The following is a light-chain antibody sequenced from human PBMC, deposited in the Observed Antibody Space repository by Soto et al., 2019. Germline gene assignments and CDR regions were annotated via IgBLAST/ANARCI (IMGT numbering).Light chain of an antibody. Sequence: QSVLTQSPSASATPGQRVTISCSGSGSNIGTYAVNWYQQLPGTAPTLLIFRNHQRPSGVPDRFSGSKSGTSASLAISGPQAEDEADYYCAAWYDSLRAVVFGGGTKVTVL. CDR1: GSNIGTYA. V-gene: IGLV1-44*01. CDR2: RNH. CDR3: AAWYDSLRAVV. J-gene: IGLJ2*01.